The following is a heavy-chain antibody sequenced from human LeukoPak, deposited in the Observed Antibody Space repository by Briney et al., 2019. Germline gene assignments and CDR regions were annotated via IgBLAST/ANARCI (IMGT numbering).Heavy chain of an antibody. CDR2: IWYDGSNK. CDR3: ARDLNGSLMN. V-gene: IGHV3-33*08. CDR1: GFTFSSYA. J-gene: IGHJ4*02. Sequence: GGSLRLSCAASGFTFSSYAMSWVRQAPGKGLEWVAVIWYDGSNKYYADSVKGRFTISRDDSKNTLYLQMNSLRAEDTAVYYCARDLNGSLMNWGQGTLVTVSS. D-gene: IGHD1-26*01.